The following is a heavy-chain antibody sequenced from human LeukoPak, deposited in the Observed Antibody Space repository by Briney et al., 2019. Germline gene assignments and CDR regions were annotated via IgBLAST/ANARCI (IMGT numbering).Heavy chain of an antibody. V-gene: IGHV3-15*07. CDR3: TTPGSSWYN. CDR2: IRSNSDGGTI. J-gene: IGHJ4*02. CDR1: GFTFSNAW. D-gene: IGHD6-13*01. Sequence: GGSLRLSCATSGFTFSNAWMNWVRQAPGKGLEWVGRIRSNSDGGTIDYAAPVKGRFTISRDDSKNTLYLQMNSLKTEDTAVYYCTTPGSSWYNWGQGTLVTVSS.